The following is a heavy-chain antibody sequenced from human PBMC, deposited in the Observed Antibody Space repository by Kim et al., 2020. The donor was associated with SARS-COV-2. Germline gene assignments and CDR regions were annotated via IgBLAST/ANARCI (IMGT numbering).Heavy chain of an antibody. J-gene: IGHJ4*02. Sequence: YAQKFQGRVTITADKSTSTAYMELSSLRSEDTAVYYCASTVMGVGAQMADWGQGTLVTVSS. CDR3: ASTVMGVGAQMAD. V-gene: IGHV1-69*02. D-gene: IGHD1-26*01.